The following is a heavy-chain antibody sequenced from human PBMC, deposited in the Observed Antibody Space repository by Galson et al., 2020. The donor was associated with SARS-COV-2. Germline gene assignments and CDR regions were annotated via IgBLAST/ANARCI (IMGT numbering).Heavy chain of an antibody. J-gene: IGHJ6*02. V-gene: IGHV3-21*01. CDR1: GFTFSSYS. CDR2: ISSSSSYI. D-gene: IGHD4-17*01. Sequence: GESLKISCAASGFTFSSYSMNWVRQAPGKGLEWVSSISSSSSYIYYADSVKGRFTISRDNAKNSLYLQMNSLRAEDTAVYYCASQYGDYLYYYYYGMDVWGQGTTGTVSS. CDR3: ASQYGDYLYYYYYGMDV.